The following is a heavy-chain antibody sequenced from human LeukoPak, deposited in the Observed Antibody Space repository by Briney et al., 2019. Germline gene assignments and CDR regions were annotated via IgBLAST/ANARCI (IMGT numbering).Heavy chain of an antibody. J-gene: IGHJ5*02. V-gene: IGHV3-21*04. D-gene: IGHD2-8*01. CDR1: GFTFSSYS. CDR3: ARARKYNGNPNWIDL. Sequence: PGGSLRLSCAASGFTFSSYSMNWVRQAPGKGLEWVSSITRSNYIYYADSVKGRFTISRDNSKNTLYLQMNSLRAEDTAVYYCARARKYNGNPNWIDLWGQGALVTVSS. CDR2: ITRSNYI.